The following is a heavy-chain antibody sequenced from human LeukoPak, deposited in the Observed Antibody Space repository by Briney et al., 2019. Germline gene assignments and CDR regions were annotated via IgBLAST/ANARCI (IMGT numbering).Heavy chain of an antibody. V-gene: IGHV3-43*02. Sequence: GGSLRLSCAASGFTFVDYAMHWVRQAPGKGPEWVSLISGDGGTTYHADSVKGRFTISRDNSKNSLYLQMNSLGTEDTALYYCAEGGTYNSDSSYYSWGQGTLVTVSS. CDR2: ISGDGGTT. CDR3: AEGGTYNSDSSYYS. J-gene: IGHJ4*02. CDR1: GFTFVDYA. D-gene: IGHD3-22*01.